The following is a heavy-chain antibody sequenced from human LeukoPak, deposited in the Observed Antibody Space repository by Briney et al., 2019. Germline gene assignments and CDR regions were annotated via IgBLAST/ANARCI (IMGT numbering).Heavy chain of an antibody. J-gene: IGHJ5*02. CDR2: IYYSGST. Sequence: SETLSLTCTVSGGSISSSSYYWGWIRQPPGKGLERIGSIYYSGSTYYNPSLKSRVTISVDTSKNQFSLKLSSVTAADTAVYYCARQYCSGGSCYGWFDPWGQGTLVTVSS. CDR3: ARQYCSGGSCYGWFDP. CDR1: GGSISSSSYY. D-gene: IGHD2-15*01. V-gene: IGHV4-39*01.